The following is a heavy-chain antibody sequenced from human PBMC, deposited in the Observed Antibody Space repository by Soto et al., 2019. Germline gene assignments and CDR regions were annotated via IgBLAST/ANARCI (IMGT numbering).Heavy chain of an antibody. CDR2: IYYSGST. CDR1: GDSITRNSYF. J-gene: IGHJ4*02. CDR3: ARHFSLDYFDY. V-gene: IGHV4-39*01. Sequence: QLQLQESGPGLVKPSETLSLTCTVSGDSITRNSYFWAWIRQPPGKGLEWIGSIYYSGSTYYNPSLKSRVTISLDRFKNQFSLKLSSVTAADTAVYYCARHFSLDYFDYWGQGALVTVSS.